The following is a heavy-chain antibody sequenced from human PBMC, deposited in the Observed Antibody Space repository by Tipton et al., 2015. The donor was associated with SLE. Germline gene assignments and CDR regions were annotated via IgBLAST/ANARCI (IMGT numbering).Heavy chain of an antibody. V-gene: IGHV4-39*07. J-gene: IGHJ6*03. CDR1: GGPISSSDYY. D-gene: IGHD3-3*01. CDR2: MYYRGST. CDR3: ARATRFMQWSPRGQYFYYMDV. Sequence: TLSLTCTISGGPISSSDYYWGWIRQPPGKGLEWIGSMYYRGSTYYNPSLESRVTMSLDTPKNQFSLKLNSVTAADMAVYYCARATRFMQWSPRGQYFYYMDVWGKGTTVTVSS.